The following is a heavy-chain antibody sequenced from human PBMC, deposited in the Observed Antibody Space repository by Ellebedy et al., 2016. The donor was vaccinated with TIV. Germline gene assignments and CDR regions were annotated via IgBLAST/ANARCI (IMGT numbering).Heavy chain of an antibody. CDR2: IKQDGGEK. D-gene: IGHD1-20*01. Sequence: GESLKISCAASGITFSDYGMHWVRQAPGKGLEWVANIKQDGGEKYYVDSVKGRFTISRDNAKNSLYLQMNSLRAEDTAVYYCARHGVIATTSPFDYWGQGTLVTVSS. J-gene: IGHJ4*02. CDR1: GITFSDYG. CDR3: ARHGVIATTSPFDY. V-gene: IGHV3-7*01.